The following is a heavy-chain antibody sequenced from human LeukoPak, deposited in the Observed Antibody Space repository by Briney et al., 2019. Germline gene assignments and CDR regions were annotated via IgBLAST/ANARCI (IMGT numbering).Heavy chain of an antibody. V-gene: IGHV4-34*01. CDR2: INHSGST. J-gene: IGHJ4*02. D-gene: IGHD3-10*01. CDR3: ARVERFGDFCDY. CDR1: GGSFSGYY. Sequence: NPSETLSLTCAVYGGSFSGYYWSWIRQPPGKGLEWIGEINHSGSTNYNPSLKSRVTISVDTSKNQFSLKLSSVTAADTAVYYCARVERFGDFCDYWGQGTLVTVSS.